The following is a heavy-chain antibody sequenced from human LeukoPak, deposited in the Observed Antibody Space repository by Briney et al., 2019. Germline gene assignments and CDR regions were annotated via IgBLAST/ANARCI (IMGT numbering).Heavy chain of an antibody. D-gene: IGHD2-15*01. V-gene: IGHV4-59*08. J-gene: IGHJ5*02. CDR1: GGSISGYY. CDR3: ARHYGGGSSNWFDP. Sequence: SETLSLTCTVSGGSISGYYWSWIRQPPGKGLEWIGYIYYSGSTNYNPSLKSRVTISVDTSKNQFSLKLSSVTAADTAVYYCARHYGGGSSNWFDPWGQGTLVTVSS. CDR2: IYYSGST.